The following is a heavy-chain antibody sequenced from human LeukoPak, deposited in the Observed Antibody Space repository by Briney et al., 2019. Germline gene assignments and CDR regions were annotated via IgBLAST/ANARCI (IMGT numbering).Heavy chain of an antibody. CDR3: ARDAGTDGTYFDY. CDR1: GFIFGAYA. D-gene: IGHD1-1*01. CDR2: ISYDGSNK. Sequence: GGSLRLSCAASGFIFGAYALHWVRQAPGKGLEWAAVISYDGSNKYYVDSVKGRITISRDKSKNTVYLQMNSLRVEDTAVYYCARDAGTDGTYFDYWGQGTLVTASS. V-gene: IGHV3-30*04. J-gene: IGHJ4*02.